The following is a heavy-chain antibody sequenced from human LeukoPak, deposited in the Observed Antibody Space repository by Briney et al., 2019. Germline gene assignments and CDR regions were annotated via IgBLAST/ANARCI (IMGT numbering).Heavy chain of an antibody. D-gene: IGHD6-13*01. Sequence: GGSLRLSCAASGFTFSSYWMSWVRQAPGKGLEWVANIKQDGSEKYYVDSVKGRFTISRDNAKNSLYLQMNSLRAEDTAVYYCARAYSSSWLAYYYYGMDVWGQGTTVTVSS. J-gene: IGHJ6*02. V-gene: IGHV3-7*01. CDR3: ARAYSSSWLAYYYYGMDV. CDR2: IKQDGSEK. CDR1: GFTFSSYW.